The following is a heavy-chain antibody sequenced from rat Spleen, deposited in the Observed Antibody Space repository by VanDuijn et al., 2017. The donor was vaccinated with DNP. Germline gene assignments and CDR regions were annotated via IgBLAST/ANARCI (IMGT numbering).Heavy chain of an antibody. CDR1: GFTFSNYG. CDR2: ISTGGGNT. D-gene: IGHD1-12*01. CDR3: STLNFYASLSGYFDY. J-gene: IGHJ2*01. V-gene: IGHV5S13*01. Sequence: EVQLVESGGGLVQPGRSLKLSCAASGFTFSNYGMAWVRQAPTKGLEWVASISTGGGNTYYRDSVKGRFTISRDNAKSTLYLQMDSLRSEDTATYYCSTLNFYASLSGYFDYWGQGVMVTVSS.